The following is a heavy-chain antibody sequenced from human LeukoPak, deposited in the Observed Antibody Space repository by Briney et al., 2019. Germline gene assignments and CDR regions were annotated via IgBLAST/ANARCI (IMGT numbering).Heavy chain of an antibody. D-gene: IGHD2-2*01. CDR1: GGSISSSSYY. V-gene: IGHV4-39*07. J-gene: IGHJ5*02. Sequence: SETLSLTCTVSGGSISSSSYYWGWIRQPPGKGLEWIGSIYYSGSTYYNPSLKSRVTISVDTSKNQFSLKLSSVTAADTAVYYCARVSKVPAAPYNWFDPWGQGTLVTVSS. CDR2: IYYSGST. CDR3: ARVSKVPAAPYNWFDP.